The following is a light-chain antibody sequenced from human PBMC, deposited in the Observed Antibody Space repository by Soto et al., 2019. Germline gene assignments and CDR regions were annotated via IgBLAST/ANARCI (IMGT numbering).Light chain of an antibody. CDR2: HAS. CDR1: YNIRNS. Sequence: DIQMTQSPSSLSASVGDRVTITCRASYNIRNSLNWYQQKPGKAPEFLIYHASNLQSGVPSRFSGSGSGTEFTLTISSLQPDDFATYYCQQYNSYSFGQGTRLEI. CDR3: QQYNSYS. V-gene: IGKV1-5*01. J-gene: IGKJ5*01.